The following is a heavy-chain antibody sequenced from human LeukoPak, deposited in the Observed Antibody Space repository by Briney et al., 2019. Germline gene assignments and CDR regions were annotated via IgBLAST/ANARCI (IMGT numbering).Heavy chain of an antibody. J-gene: IGHJ3*02. V-gene: IGHV1-2*02. Sequence: ASVKVSCKASGYTFTGYYMHWVRQSPGQGLEWMGWINPNSGGTNYAQKFQGRVTMTRDTSISTAYMELSRLRSDDTAVYYCARELLHRDHDAFDIWGQGTMVTVSS. CDR3: ARELLHRDHDAFDI. CDR2: INPNSGGT. D-gene: IGHD2-15*01. CDR1: GYTFTGYY.